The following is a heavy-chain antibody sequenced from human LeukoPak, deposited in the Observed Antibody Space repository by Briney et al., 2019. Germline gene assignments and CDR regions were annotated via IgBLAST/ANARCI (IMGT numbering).Heavy chain of an antibody. CDR2: TRNKANSYTT. J-gene: IGHJ4*02. CDR1: GSTFSDHY. D-gene: IGHD5-12*01. V-gene: IGHV3-72*01. Sequence: QPGGSLRLSCAASGSTFSDHYMDWVRQAPGKGLEWVGRTRNKANSYTTEYAASVKGRFTISRDDSKNSLYLQMNSLKTEDTAVYYCARVLGYSGYDLAYWGQGTLVTVSS. CDR3: ARVLGYSGYDLAY.